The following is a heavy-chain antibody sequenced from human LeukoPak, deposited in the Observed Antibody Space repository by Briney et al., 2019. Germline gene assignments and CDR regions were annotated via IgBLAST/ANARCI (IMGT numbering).Heavy chain of an antibody. D-gene: IGHD5-18*01. CDR3: ARVYSYGYFFDY. CDR1: GYTFTGYY. V-gene: IGHV1-18*04. J-gene: IGHJ4*02. CDR2: ISAYNGNT. Sequence: ASVKVSCKASGYTFTGYYMHWVRQAPGQGLEWMGWISAYNGNTNYAQKLQGRVTMTTDTSTSTAYMELRSLRSDDTAVYYCARVYSYGYFFDYWGQGTLVTVSS.